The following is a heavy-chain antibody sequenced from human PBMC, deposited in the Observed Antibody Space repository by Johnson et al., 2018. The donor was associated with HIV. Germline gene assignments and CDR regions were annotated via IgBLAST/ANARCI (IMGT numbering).Heavy chain of an antibody. Sequence: VQLVESGGGLVKPGGSLRLSCAASGFTFSDYYMSWVRQAPGKGLEWVSVVNSGGTTYYAGSVRGRFTISRDNSKNTLYLQMNSLRAEDTAVYYCAREDSSSPAPAFDIWGQGTMVTVSS. J-gene: IGHJ3*02. V-gene: IGHV3-66*01. CDR3: AREDSSSPAPAFDI. CDR1: GFTFSDYY. CDR2: VNSGGTT. D-gene: IGHD6-6*01.